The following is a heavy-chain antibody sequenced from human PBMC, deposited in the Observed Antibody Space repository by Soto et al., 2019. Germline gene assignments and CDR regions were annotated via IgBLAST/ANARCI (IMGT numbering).Heavy chain of an antibody. J-gene: IGHJ5*02. CDR2: IYHSGST. V-gene: IGHV4-30-2*01. CDR3: ARGAPLRFDP. CDR1: GGSISSGGYS. Sequence: QMQLQESGSGLVKPSQTLSITCAVSGGSISSGGYSWSCIRKPPGKGLEWIGYIYHSGSTYYNTSPKGLVIIAVDRSNNQLCLKLSSVTAADTAGYYCARGAPLRFDPWAQGPLVTVSS.